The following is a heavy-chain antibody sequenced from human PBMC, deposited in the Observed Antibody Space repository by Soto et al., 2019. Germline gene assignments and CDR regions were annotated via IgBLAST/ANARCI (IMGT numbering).Heavy chain of an antibody. J-gene: IGHJ6*03. D-gene: IGHD2-15*01. CDR3: ARGLWVAATYSYYYYMDV. CDR1: GDSVSSNSAA. Sequence: QVQLQQSGPGLVKPSQTLSLTCAISGDSVSSNSAAWNWIRQSPSRGLEWLGRTYYRSKWYNDYAVSVKSRITINPDTSKNQFSLQLNSVTPEDTAVYYCARGLWVAATYSYYYYMDVWGKGTTVTVSS. CDR2: TYYRSKWYN. V-gene: IGHV6-1*01.